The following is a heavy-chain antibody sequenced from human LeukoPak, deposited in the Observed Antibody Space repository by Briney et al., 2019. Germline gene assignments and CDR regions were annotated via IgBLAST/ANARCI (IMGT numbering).Heavy chain of an antibody. CDR1: GFTFDDYA. D-gene: IGHD5-18*01. CDR2: ISSSGSTI. Sequence: GGSLRLSCAASGFTFDDYAMHWIRKAPGKGLEWVSYISSSGSTIYYADSVKGRFTISRDNAKNSLYLQMNSLRAEDTAVYYCARDSDTPYYYYYYGMDVWGQGTTVTVSS. V-gene: IGHV3-11*01. CDR3: ARDSDTPYYYYYYGMDV. J-gene: IGHJ6*02.